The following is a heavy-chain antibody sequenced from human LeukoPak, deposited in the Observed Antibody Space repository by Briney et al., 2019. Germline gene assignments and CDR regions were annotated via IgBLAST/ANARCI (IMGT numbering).Heavy chain of an antibody. Sequence: ASVKVSCKASEYTFTGYYMYWVRQAPGQGLEWMGWINPNSGGTNYAQKFQGRVTITADKSTSTAYMELSSLRSEDTAVYYCARDGTTTVTKAYYYYYMDVWGKGTTVTVSS. CDR3: ARDGTTTVTKAYYYYYMDV. V-gene: IGHV1-2*02. J-gene: IGHJ6*03. CDR1: EYTFTGYY. CDR2: INPNSGGT. D-gene: IGHD4-17*01.